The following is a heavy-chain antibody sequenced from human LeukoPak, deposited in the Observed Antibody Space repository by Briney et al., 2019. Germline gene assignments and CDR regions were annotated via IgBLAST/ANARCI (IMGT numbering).Heavy chain of an antibody. Sequence: PSDTLSLTCTVSGGSISSGDYYWRWIRQPPGKGLEWIGYIYYSGSTYYNPSLKSRVTISVDTSKNQSSLKLSSATAADTAVYYCARYNWTHVYFDYWGQGTLVTVSS. V-gene: IGHV4-30-4*02. CDR3: ARYNWTHVYFDY. CDR2: IYYSGST. CDR1: GGSISSGDYY. J-gene: IGHJ4*02. D-gene: IGHD1-20*01.